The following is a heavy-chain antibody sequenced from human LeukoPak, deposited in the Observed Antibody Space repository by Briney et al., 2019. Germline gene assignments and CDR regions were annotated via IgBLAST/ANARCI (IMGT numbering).Heavy chain of an antibody. CDR3: AKTPPVSPYYFDS. Sequence: ASVKISCKVSGYTFTGYYMHWVRQAPGQGLEWMGWINPNNGGTNYAQKFQGRVTMTRDTSINTAYMELTRLRSDDTAVYYCAKTPPVSPYYFDSWGQGTLVTVSS. V-gene: IGHV1-2*02. J-gene: IGHJ4*02. CDR1: GYTFTGYY. D-gene: IGHD3-16*01. CDR2: INPNNGGT.